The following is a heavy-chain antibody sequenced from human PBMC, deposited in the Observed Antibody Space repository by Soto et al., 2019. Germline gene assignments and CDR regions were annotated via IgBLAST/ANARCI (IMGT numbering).Heavy chain of an antibody. CDR3: ARVSYGDGGFDY. J-gene: IGHJ4*02. CDR2: IIPLFGTV. D-gene: IGHD4-17*01. CDR1: GDTFRNYA. V-gene: IGHV1-69*13. Sequence: SVKVSCKTSGDTFRNYAISWVRQAPGQGLEWVGGIIPLFGTVNYAQKFQGRVTITADESTSTVYMDLSSLRSDDTAVFYCARVSYGDGGFDYWGKGSLVTVSS.